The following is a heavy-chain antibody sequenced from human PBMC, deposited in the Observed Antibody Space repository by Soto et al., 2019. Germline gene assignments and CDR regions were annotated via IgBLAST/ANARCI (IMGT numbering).Heavy chain of an antibody. V-gene: IGHV5-51*01. CDR1: GYSFTSYW. Sequence: PGESLEISCKGSGYSFTSYWIGWVRQMPGKGLEWMGIIYPGDSDTRYSPSLQGQVTISADKSIRTAYLQWSSLKASDTAMYYCARAIAAADFEYWGQGTLVTVSS. CDR3: ARAIAAADFEY. D-gene: IGHD6-13*01. J-gene: IGHJ4*02. CDR2: IYPGDSDT.